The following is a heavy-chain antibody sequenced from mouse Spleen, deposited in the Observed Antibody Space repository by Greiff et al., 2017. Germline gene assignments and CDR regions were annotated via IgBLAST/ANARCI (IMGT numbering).Heavy chain of an antibody. J-gene: IGHJ4*01. CDR2: IYPGSGST. D-gene: IGHD1-1*02. CDR3: ARRVYGAYAMDY. CDR1: GYNFTSYW. Sequence: QVQLQQPGAELVKPGTSVKLSCKASGYNFTSYWINWVKLRPGQGLEWIGDIYPGSGSTNYNEKFKSKATLTVDTSSSTAYMQLSSLASEDSALYYCARRVYGAYAMDYWGQGTSVTVSS. V-gene: IGHV1-55*01.